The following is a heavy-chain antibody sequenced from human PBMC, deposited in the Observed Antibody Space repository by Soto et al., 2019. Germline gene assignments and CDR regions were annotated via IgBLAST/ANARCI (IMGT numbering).Heavy chain of an antibody. V-gene: IGHV1-2*02. D-gene: IGHD6-13*01. CDR3: ARGEVSSWSLVGDY. CDR2: INPTSGST. Sequence: ASVKVSCKASGYTLTGYYLHWVRQAPGQGLEWMGWINPTSGSTNPAQKFQGRVTMTRDTSISTAYMELSRLRSDDTALYYRARGEVSSWSLVGDYWGQGTLVTVSS. J-gene: IGHJ4*02. CDR1: GYTLTGYY.